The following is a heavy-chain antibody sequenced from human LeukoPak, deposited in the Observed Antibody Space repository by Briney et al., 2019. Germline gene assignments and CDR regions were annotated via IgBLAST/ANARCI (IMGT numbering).Heavy chain of an antibody. CDR3: AGSGSYLGY. Sequence: SETLSLTCAVYGGSFSGYYWSWIRQPPGKGLEWIGEINHSGSTNYNPSLKSRVTISVDTPKNQFSLKLSSVTAADTAVYYRAGSGSYLGYWGQGTLVTVSS. CDR1: GGSFSGYY. CDR2: INHSGST. J-gene: IGHJ4*02. V-gene: IGHV4-34*01. D-gene: IGHD1-26*01.